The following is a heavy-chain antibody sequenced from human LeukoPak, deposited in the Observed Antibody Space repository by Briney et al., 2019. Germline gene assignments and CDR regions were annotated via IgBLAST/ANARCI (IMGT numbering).Heavy chain of an antibody. V-gene: IGHV3-21*01. Sequence: GGSLRLSCAASGFTFSSYSMNWVRQAPGKGLEWVSSISSSSSYIYYADSVKGRFTISRDNAKNSLYLQMDSLRAEDTAVYYCASEGAARRNWFDPWGQGTLVTVSS. CDR2: ISSSSSYI. CDR1: GFTFSSYS. J-gene: IGHJ5*02. CDR3: ASEGAARRNWFDP. D-gene: IGHD6-6*01.